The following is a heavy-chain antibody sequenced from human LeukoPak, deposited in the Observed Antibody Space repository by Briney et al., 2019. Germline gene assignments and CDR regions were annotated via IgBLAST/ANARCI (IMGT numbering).Heavy chain of an antibody. V-gene: IGHV3-23*01. Sequence: GGSLRLSCAASGFNFTNHAMSWVRQTPGKGLEWVSAISGGGDITYYADSVTGRFTISRDNSKDTLFLQMHSLRPGDTAVYYCVREDTPATANYWGQGTLVTISS. J-gene: IGHJ4*02. CDR2: ISGGGDIT. CDR1: GFNFTNHA. D-gene: IGHD2-21*02. CDR3: VREDTPATANY.